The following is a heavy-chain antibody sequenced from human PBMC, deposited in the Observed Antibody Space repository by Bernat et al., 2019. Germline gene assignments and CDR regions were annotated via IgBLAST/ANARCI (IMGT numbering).Heavy chain of an antibody. CDR3: ARDQPNYYDSSGLND. CDR2: IYYSGST. J-gene: IGHJ4*02. CDR1: GGSFSGYY. V-gene: IGHV4-34*01. D-gene: IGHD3-22*01. Sequence: QVQLQQWGAGLLKPSETLSLTCAVYGGSFSGYYWSWIRQPPGKGLEWIGYIYYSGSTYYNPSLKSRVTISVDTSKNQFSLKLSSVTAADTAVYYCARDQPNYYDSSGLNDWGQGTLVTVSS.